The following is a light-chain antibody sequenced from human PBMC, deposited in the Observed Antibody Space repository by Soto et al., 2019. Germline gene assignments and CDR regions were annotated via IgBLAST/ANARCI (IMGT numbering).Light chain of an antibody. Sequence: EIVLTQSPATLSFSPGERATLSCRASQSVSSYLAWYQQKPGQAPRLLIYDASNRATGIPARFSGSGSGTDFTLTISSLEPEDFAVYYCQQRSNWPPARTFGQGTKVEIK. CDR1: QSVSSY. CDR2: DAS. CDR3: QQRSNWPPART. J-gene: IGKJ1*01. V-gene: IGKV3-11*01.